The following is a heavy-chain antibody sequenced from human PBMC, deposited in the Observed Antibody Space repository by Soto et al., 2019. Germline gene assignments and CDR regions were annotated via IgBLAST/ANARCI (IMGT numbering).Heavy chain of an antibody. CDR1: GGSISSGDYY. J-gene: IGHJ5*02. CDR3: ARDCSSTSCYRPFDP. V-gene: IGHV4-30-4*01. CDR2: IYYSGST. Sequence: TSETLSLTCTVSGGSISSGDYYWSWIRQPPGKGLEWIGYIYYSGSTYYNPSLKSRVTISVDTSKNQFSLKLSSVTAADTAVYYCARDCSSTSCYRPFDPWGQGTLVTVSS. D-gene: IGHD2-2*01.